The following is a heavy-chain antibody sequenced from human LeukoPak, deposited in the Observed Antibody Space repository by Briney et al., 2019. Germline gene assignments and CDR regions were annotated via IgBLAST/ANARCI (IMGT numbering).Heavy chain of an antibody. J-gene: IGHJ4*02. CDR2: IFHSGST. CDR1: GYSISNGYY. Sequence: PSETLSLTCTVSGYSISNGYYWGWIRQPPGKGREWIGSIFHSGSTYYNPSLKSRVTMSVDTSKNKFSLKLSSVTAADTAVYYCARDRLGDVSGSYFEDYWGQGTLVTVSS. V-gene: IGHV4-38-2*02. D-gene: IGHD3-16*01. CDR3: ARDRLGDVSGSYFEDY.